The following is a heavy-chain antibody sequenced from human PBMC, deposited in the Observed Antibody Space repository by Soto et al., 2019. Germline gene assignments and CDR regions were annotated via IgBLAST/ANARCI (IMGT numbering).Heavy chain of an antibody. CDR2: INHSGST. J-gene: IGHJ1*01. Sequence: SETLSLTCAVYGGSFSGYYWSWIRQPPGKGLEWIGEINHSGSTNYNPSLKSRVTISVDTSKNQFSLKLSSVTAADTAVYYCAGVGYDFWSGYYAEYFQHWGQGTLVTVSS. CDR1: GGSFSGYY. D-gene: IGHD3-3*01. V-gene: IGHV4-34*01. CDR3: AGVGYDFWSGYYAEYFQH.